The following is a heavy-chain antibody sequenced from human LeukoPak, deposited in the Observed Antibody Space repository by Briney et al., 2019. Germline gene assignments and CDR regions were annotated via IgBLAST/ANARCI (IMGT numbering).Heavy chain of an antibody. CDR3: ARDRLKYSSALTFDY. Sequence: PGRSLRLSCAASGFTFSSYAMHWVRQAPGKGLEWVAVISYDGSNKYYADSVKGRFTISRDNSKNTLYLQMNSLRAEDTAVYYCARDRLKYSSALTFDYWGQGTLVTVSS. V-gene: IGHV3-30-3*01. D-gene: IGHD6-19*01. CDR2: ISYDGSNK. CDR1: GFTFSSYA. J-gene: IGHJ4*02.